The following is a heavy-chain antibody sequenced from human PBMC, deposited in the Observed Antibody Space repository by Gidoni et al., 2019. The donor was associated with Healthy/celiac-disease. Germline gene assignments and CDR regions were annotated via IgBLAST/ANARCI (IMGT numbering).Heavy chain of an antibody. V-gene: IGHV2-5*02. Sequence: QITLKESGPTLVKPTQTLTLTCTFPGFSPSTSGVGVGWIRQPPGKALEWLALIYWDDDKRYSPSLKSRLTITKDTSKNQVVLTMTNMDPVDTATYYCAHRGTGDRPYWYFDLWGRGTLVTVSS. CDR1: GFSPSTSGVG. CDR2: IYWDDDK. D-gene: IGHD7-27*01. J-gene: IGHJ2*01. CDR3: AHRGTGDRPYWYFDL.